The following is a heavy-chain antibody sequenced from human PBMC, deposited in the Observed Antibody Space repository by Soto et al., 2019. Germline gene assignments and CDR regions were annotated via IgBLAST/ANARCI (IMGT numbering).Heavy chain of an antibody. Sequence: VQLVESGGGVVQPGRSLRLSCAASGFTFRTYGMHWVRQAPGEGLEWVSAISGSGGSTYYADSVKGRFTISRDNSKNTLYLQMNSLRAEDTAVYYCARARSLYYYDSSGLNYWGQGTLVTVSS. CDR1: GFTFRTYG. D-gene: IGHD3-22*01. CDR3: ARARSLYYYDSSGLNY. J-gene: IGHJ4*02. CDR2: ISGSGGST. V-gene: IGHV3-23*04.